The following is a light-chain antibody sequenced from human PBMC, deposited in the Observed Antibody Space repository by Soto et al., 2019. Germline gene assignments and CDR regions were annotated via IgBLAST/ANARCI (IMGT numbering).Light chain of an antibody. V-gene: IGKV3-20*01. CDR2: GAS. CDR1: QSVSSTY. Sequence: EILLPQSPGTLSLSPGERATLSCRASQSVSSTYLSWYQLKPGQAPRLLIYGASSRATGIPDRFSGSGSGTDFTLTISRLEPEDFAVYYCQQYGFSFRAFGQGTKVE. J-gene: IGKJ1*01. CDR3: QQYGFSFRA.